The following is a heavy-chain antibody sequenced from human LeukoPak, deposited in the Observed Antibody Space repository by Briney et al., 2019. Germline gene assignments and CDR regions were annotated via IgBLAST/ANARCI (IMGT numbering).Heavy chain of an antibody. Sequence: SETLPLTCAVYGGSFSGYYWSWIRQPPGKGLEWIGEINHSGSTNYNPSLKSRVTISVDTSKNQFSLKLSSVTAADTAVYYCARGNGWVTGDAFDIWGQGTMVTVSS. J-gene: IGHJ3*02. CDR1: GGSFSGYY. CDR3: ARGNGWVTGDAFDI. CDR2: INHSGST. V-gene: IGHV4-34*01. D-gene: IGHD1-14*01.